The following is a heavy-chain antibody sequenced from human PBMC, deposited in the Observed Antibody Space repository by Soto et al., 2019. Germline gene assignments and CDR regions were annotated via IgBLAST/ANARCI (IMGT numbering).Heavy chain of an antibody. CDR2: ISSSGSTI. J-gene: IGHJ1*01. Sequence: EVQLVDSGGGLVQPGGSLRLSCAASGFTFSDYSMNWVLQAPGTGMEWVSYISSSGSTIFYADAVKGRFTISRDNAKNSMYLQMNSLRDEDTAVFYCARGDFSIGGWSAEFFQHWGQGTLVTVSS. V-gene: IGHV3-48*02. CDR3: ARGDFSIGGWSAEFFQH. CDR1: GFTFSDYS. D-gene: IGHD6-19*01.